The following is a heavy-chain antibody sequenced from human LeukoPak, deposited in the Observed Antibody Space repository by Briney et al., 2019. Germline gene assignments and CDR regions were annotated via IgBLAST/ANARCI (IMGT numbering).Heavy chain of an antibody. Sequence: GGSLRLSCGASGFIFDTHDMNWVRQAPGKGLEWVSVISGSGGYIYYGDSVRGRFTISRDNAKNSVLLEINSLRVEDTAVYYCATGLEDSNIDYWGQGTLVTVSS. CDR1: GFIFDTHD. V-gene: IGHV3-21*01. J-gene: IGHJ4*02. CDR3: ATGLEDSNIDY. CDR2: ISGSGGYI.